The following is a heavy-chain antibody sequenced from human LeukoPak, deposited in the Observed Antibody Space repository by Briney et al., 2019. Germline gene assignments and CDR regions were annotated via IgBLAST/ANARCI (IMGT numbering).Heavy chain of an antibody. CDR3: AIGCSGGSCYPNYYYYGMDV. J-gene: IGHJ6*02. CDR1: GFTVSSNY. CDR2: IYSGGSI. Sequence: PGGSLRLSCAASGFTVSSNYMSWVRQAPGKGLEWVSVIYSGGSIYYADSVKGRFTISRDNSKNTLYLQMNSLRAEDTAVYYCAIGCSGGSCYPNYYYYGMDVWGQGTTVTVSS. V-gene: IGHV3-53*01. D-gene: IGHD2-15*01.